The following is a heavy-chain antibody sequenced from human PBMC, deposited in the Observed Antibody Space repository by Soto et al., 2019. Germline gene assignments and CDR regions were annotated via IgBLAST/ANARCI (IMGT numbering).Heavy chain of an antibody. Sequence: PGGSLRLSCAASGFTFSSYWMSWVRQAPGKGLEWVANIKQDGSEKYYVDSVKGRFTISRDNAKNSLYLQMNSLRAEDTALYYCTKEKHWYGRDVGGQGTTVTVSS. CDR2: IKQDGSEK. CDR1: GFTFSSYW. D-gene: IGHD1-1*01. CDR3: TKEKHWYGRDV. J-gene: IGHJ6*02. V-gene: IGHV3-7*03.